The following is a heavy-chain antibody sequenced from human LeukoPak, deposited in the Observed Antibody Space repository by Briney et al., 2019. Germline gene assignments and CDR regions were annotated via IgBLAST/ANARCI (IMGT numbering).Heavy chain of an antibody. V-gene: IGHV4-59*01. CDR3: AGGNDYGDYGRAFDI. CDR2: ILYSGST. Sequence: SETLSLTCTVSGGSISSYYWTWLRQPPGKGLEWIGYILYSGSTNYNPSLKSRLTASVDPSENQFSLKLSSVTPADTAVYFCAGGNDYGDYGRAFDIWGLGTMVTVSS. D-gene: IGHD4-17*01. J-gene: IGHJ3*02. CDR1: GGSISSYY.